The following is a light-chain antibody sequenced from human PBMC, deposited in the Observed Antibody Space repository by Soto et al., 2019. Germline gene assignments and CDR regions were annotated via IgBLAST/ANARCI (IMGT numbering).Light chain of an antibody. Sequence: QLVLTQPPSASGTPGQRVTISCSGSSSNIGSNSVIWYQQLPGSAPQLLIYSSDQRPSGVPDRFSGSKSGTSASLAISGLQSEDEADYHCAAWDGRLQGVVFGGGTKVTVL. V-gene: IGLV1-44*01. CDR2: SSD. CDR3: AAWDGRLQGVV. CDR1: SSNIGSNS. J-gene: IGLJ2*01.